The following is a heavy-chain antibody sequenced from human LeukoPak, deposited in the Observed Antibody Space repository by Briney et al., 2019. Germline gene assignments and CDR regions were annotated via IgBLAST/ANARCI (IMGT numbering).Heavy chain of an antibody. V-gene: IGHV4-34*01. Sequence: SETLSLTCAVYGGPFSGYSWSWIRQPPGKGLEWIGEINHGGSTNYNPSLKSRVTISVDTSKNQFSLKLSSVTAADTAVYYCARRKWIQLWFGPYAFDIWGQGTMVTVSS. CDR3: ARRKWIQLWFGPYAFDI. J-gene: IGHJ3*02. CDR1: GGPFSGYS. CDR2: INHGGST. D-gene: IGHD5-18*01.